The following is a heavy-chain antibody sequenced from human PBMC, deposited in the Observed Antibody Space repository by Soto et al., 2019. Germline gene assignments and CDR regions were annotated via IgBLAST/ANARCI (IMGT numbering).Heavy chain of an antibody. J-gene: IGHJ6*02. CDR3: ARDRPPVGATIRYYYYGMDV. CDR1: GFNFSSYS. Sequence: GGSLRLSCAASGFNFSSYSMNWVRQAPGKGLEWVSYISSSSSTIYYADSVKGRFTISRDNAKNSLYLQMNSLRDEDTAVYYCARDRPPVGATIRYYYYGMDVWGQGTTVTVSS. CDR2: ISSSSSTI. V-gene: IGHV3-48*02. D-gene: IGHD5-12*01.